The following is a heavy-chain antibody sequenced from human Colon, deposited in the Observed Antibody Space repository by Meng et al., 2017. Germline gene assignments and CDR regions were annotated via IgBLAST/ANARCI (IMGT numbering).Heavy chain of an antibody. D-gene: IGHD3-22*01. J-gene: IGHJ5*02. CDR3: ARYFYDSRGVTWFDP. V-gene: IGHV4-31*03. Sequence: VQLQESGPGLGKTSQTLSLTCTVSGGSISSGDYYWSWSRQHPGKGLEWIGYFYFSGNTYYNPSLKSRVSISVDTSKNRFSLNLSSVTAADTAVYYCARYFYDSRGVTWFDPWGQGTLVTVSS. CDR2: FYFSGNT. CDR1: GGSISSGDYY.